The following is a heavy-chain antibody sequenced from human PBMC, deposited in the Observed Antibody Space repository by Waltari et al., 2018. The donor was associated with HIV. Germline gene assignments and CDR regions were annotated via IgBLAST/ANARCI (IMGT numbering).Heavy chain of an antibody. J-gene: IGHJ4*02. V-gene: IGHV4-38-2*01. D-gene: IGHD6-19*01. CDR1: GYSISSGYY. Sequence: QVQLQESGPGLVKPSETLSLTCAVSGYSISSGYYWGWIRQPPGKGLEWIGSIYHSGSTYYNPSLKSRVTISVDTSKNQFSLKLSSVTAADTAVYYCARGWARSSGWYGLYYLDYWGQGTLVTVSS. CDR2: IYHSGST. CDR3: ARGWARSSGWYGLYYLDY.